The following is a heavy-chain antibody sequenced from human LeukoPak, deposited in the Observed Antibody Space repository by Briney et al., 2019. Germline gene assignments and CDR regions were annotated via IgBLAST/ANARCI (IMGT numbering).Heavy chain of an antibody. V-gene: IGHV3-23*01. Sequence: GGSLRLSCAESGFMFSSYAMSWVRQAPGKGLEWVSAISGSGGSTYYEDSVKGRFTISRYNSKNTLFLQMNSLRVEGSAVYYCATNAGSYYGSGSYHSYWGQGTLVTVSS. J-gene: IGHJ4*02. CDR1: GFMFSSYA. CDR2: ISGSGGST. CDR3: ATNAGSYYGSGSYHSY. D-gene: IGHD3-10*01.